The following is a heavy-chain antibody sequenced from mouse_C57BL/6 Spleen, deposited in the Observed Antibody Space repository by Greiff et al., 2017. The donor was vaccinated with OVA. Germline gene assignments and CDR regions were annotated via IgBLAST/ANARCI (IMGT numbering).Heavy chain of an antibody. Sequence: EVQGVESGGGLVQPGGSLSLSCAASGFTFTDYYMSWVRQPPGKALEWLGFIRNKANGYTTEYSASVKGRFTISRDNSQSILYLQMNALRAEDSATYYCARLHYDYDYYFDYWGQGTTLTVSS. D-gene: IGHD2-4*01. CDR2: IRNKANGYTT. CDR3: ARLHYDYDYYFDY. CDR1: GFTFTDYY. J-gene: IGHJ2*01. V-gene: IGHV7-3*01.